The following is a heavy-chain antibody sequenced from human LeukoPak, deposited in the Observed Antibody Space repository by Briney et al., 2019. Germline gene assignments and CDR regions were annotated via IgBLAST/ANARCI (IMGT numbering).Heavy chain of an antibody. CDR2: MYYSENT. V-gene: IGHV4-39*01. J-gene: IGHJ4*02. CDR3: VRYRSGSNRFDY. Sequence: AETLSLTCTVSGDSISGKTYSWGWVRQPPGKGLEWIGYMYYSENTYYSPSLKSRVTISVDTSRIQFSLKLSSVTAADTAVYYCVRYRSGSNRFDYWGQGTLVTVSS. D-gene: IGHD6-19*01. CDR1: GDSISGKTYS.